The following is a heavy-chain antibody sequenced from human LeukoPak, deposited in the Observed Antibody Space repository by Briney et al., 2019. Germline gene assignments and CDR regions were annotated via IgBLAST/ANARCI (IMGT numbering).Heavy chain of an antibody. CDR3: ARANPYYYDSSGYFDY. J-gene: IGHJ4*02. D-gene: IGHD3-22*01. Sequence: PSQTLSLTCTVSGGSISSGGYYWSWIRHHPGKGLEWIGYIYYSGSTYYNPSLKSRVTISVDTSKNQFSLKLSSVTAADTAVYYCARANPYYYDSSGYFDYWGQGTLVTVSS. CDR2: IYYSGST. V-gene: IGHV4-31*03. CDR1: GGSISSGGYY.